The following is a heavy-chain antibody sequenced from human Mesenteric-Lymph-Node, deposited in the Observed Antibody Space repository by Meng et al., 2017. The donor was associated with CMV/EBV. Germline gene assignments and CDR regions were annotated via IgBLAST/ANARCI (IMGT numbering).Heavy chain of an antibody. J-gene: IGHJ4*02. D-gene: IGHD3-3*01. CDR1: GFTFSSYA. CDR3: AKDDFWSAQPY. CDR2: ISGSGGST. Sequence: GESLKISCAASGFTFSSYAMSWVRQAPGKGLEWVSAISGSGGSTYYADSVKGRFTISRDNSKNTLYLQMNSLRAEDTAVYYCAKDDFWSAQPYWGQGTLVTVSS. V-gene: IGHV3-23*01.